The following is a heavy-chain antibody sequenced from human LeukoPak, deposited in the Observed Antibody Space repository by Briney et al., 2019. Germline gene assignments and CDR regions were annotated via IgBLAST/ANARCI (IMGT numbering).Heavy chain of an antibody. V-gene: IGHV3-33*01. CDR1: GFTFTSYG. D-gene: IGHD1-7*01. CDR3: AREGYGLELGEQPAAY. J-gene: IGHJ4*02. Sequence: GGSLRLSCAASGFTFTSYGMHWVRQAPGKWLEWVAVIWYDGSNKYYADSVKGRFTISRNNSKNTLYLQTNSLRAEDTAVYYCAREGYGLELGEQPAAYWGQGTLVTVSS. CDR2: IWYDGSNK.